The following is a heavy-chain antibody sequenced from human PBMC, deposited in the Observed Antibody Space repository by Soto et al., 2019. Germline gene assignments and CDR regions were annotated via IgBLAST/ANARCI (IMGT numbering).Heavy chain of an antibody. Sequence: QVQLVQSGAEVKKPGASVKVSCKASGYTFTSYYMNWVRQAPGQGLEWMGIINPSGGSTSYAQKFLGRVTMTRDTSTSTVYMELSSLRSEDTAVYYYARAIWSGYSWGYYWGQGTLVTVSS. J-gene: IGHJ4*02. CDR1: GYTFTSYY. V-gene: IGHV1-46*03. CDR2: INPSGGST. CDR3: ARAIWSGYSWGYY. D-gene: IGHD3-3*01.